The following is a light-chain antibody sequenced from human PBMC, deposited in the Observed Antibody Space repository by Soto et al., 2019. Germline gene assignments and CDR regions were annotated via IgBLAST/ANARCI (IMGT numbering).Light chain of an antibody. CDR2: DVT. V-gene: IGLV2-11*01. CDR1: RSDVGGYNY. J-gene: IGLJ1*01. Sequence: QSVLTQPRLVSGSPGQSVSISCTGTRSDVGGYNYVSWYQQYPGKAPKLMIYDVTERPSGVPDRFSGSKSGNTASLTISGLQAEDEADYFCCSYAGGYIFVFGTGTKVTVL. CDR3: CSYAGGYIFV.